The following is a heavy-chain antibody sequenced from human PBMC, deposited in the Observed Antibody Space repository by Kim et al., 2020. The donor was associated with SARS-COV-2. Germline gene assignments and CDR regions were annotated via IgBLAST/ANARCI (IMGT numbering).Heavy chain of an antibody. CDR1: DDSIRSSDYY. CDR3: ARFYGAGNHFDF. J-gene: IGHJ4*02. CDR2: IYYTGST. Sequence: SETLSLTCTVSDDSIRSSDYYWSWIRQSPGKGLEWIGYIYYTGSTYYDPFLKTRTTISLQTSKNQFSLQLTSVTAADTAVYYCARFYGAGNHFDFWGQGTLVTVSS. V-gene: IGHV4-30-4*01. D-gene: IGHD3-10*01.